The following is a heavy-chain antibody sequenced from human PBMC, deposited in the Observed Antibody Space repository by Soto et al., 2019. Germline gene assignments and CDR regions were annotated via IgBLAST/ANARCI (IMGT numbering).Heavy chain of an antibody. D-gene: IGHD6-19*01. CDR2: IIPIFGTA. CDR3: ARDFSSGWQNYYYYGMDV. CDR1: GGTFSSYA. V-gene: IGHV1-69*01. Sequence: QVQLVQSGAEVKKPGSSVKVSCTASGGTFSSYAISWVRQAPGQGLEWMGGIIPIFGTANYAQKFQGRVTITADESTSTAYMEMSSLRSEDTAVYYCARDFSSGWQNYYYYGMDVWGQGTTVTVSS. J-gene: IGHJ6*02.